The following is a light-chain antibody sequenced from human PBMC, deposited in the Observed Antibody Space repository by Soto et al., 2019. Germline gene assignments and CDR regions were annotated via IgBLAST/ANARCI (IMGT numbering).Light chain of an antibody. CDR3: LQYNNWPPWT. CDR1: QTVTSN. V-gene: IGKV3D-15*01. CDR2: GAS. Sequence: EGVITQGAATLSVARGWRSTLSCVAIQTVTSNFLAWYQEKPGQAPRLLIYGASSRATGIPDRFSGSGSGTDFTLTISRLEPEDFAIYYCLQYNNWPPWTFGQGTKVDI. J-gene: IGKJ1*01.